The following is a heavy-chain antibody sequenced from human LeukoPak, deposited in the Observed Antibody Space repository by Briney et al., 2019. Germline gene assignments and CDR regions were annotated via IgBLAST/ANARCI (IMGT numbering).Heavy chain of an antibody. D-gene: IGHD3-22*01. CDR3: ARVRGPYDSSGYRWSWFDP. J-gene: IGHJ5*02. CDR2: ISYDGSNK. Sequence: GGSLRLSCAASGFTFSSYAMHWVRQAPGKGLEWVAVISYDGSNKYYADSVKGRFTISRDNSKNTLYLQMNSLRAEDTAVYYCARVRGPYDSSGYRWSWFDPWGQGTLVTVSS. V-gene: IGHV3-30-3*01. CDR1: GFTFSSYA.